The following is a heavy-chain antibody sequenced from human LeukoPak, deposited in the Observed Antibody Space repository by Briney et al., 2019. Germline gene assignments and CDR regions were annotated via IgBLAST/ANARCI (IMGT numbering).Heavy chain of an antibody. CDR1: GFTFSSYG. CDR3: AKDPTTDYGSRSPNFDY. CDR2: ITYDGSNK. J-gene: IGHJ4*02. V-gene: IGHV3-30*18. D-gene: IGHD3-10*01. Sequence: GGSLRLSCAASGFTFSSYGMHWVRQAPGKGLEWVAVITYDGSNKYYADSVKGRFTISRDNSKNTLYLQMNSPRAEDTAVYYCAKDPTTDYGSRSPNFDYWGQGTLVTVSS.